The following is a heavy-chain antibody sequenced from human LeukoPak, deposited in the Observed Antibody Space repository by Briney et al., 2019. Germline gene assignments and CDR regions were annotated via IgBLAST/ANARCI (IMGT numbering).Heavy chain of an antibody. V-gene: IGHV3-23*01. CDR1: GFTFSSYA. D-gene: IGHD5-18*01. J-gene: IGHJ6*02. Sequence: GGSLRLSCAASGFTFSSYAINWVRQAPGKGLEWVSLISGGGGSTYYADSVKGRFTISRDNSNNTLYLQMNSLRAEDTAVYYCARDTSIRGYSYGYGVDVWGQGTTVTVSS. CDR2: ISGGGGST. CDR3: ARDTSIRGYSYGYGVDV.